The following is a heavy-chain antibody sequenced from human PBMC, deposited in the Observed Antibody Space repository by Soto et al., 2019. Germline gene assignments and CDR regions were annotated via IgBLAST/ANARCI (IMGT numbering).Heavy chain of an antibody. J-gene: IGHJ4*02. V-gene: IGHV4-30-4*08. D-gene: IGHD3-22*01. CDR3: ARGSIKFEGYYDSSGVYYFDY. Sequence: SETLSLTCTVSGGSLSSAGYYWSWIRQHPGKGLEWIGDIYNSGSTYYNPSLKSRVTISVDTSKNQFSLKLSSVTAADTAVYYCARGSIKFEGYYDSSGVYYFDYWGQGTLVTVSS. CDR1: GGSLSSAGYY. CDR2: IYNSGST.